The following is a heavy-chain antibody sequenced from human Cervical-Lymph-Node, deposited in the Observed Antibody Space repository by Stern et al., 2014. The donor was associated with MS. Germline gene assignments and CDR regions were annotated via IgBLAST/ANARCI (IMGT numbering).Heavy chain of an antibody. J-gene: IGHJ4*02. CDR3: ARDTCRGGGCYFRY. Sequence: QVQLVQSGGGVVQPGRSLRLSCAASGFIFSSYAMHWVRQAPGKGLDWVAFLSNEGSKQFYADSVKGRFTISRDNSNNTLYLQMNSLRPEDTAVYYCARDTCRGGGCYFRYWGQGIQITVSS. CDR2: LSNEGSKQ. V-gene: IGHV3-30-3*01. D-gene: IGHD2-15*01. CDR1: GFIFSSYA.